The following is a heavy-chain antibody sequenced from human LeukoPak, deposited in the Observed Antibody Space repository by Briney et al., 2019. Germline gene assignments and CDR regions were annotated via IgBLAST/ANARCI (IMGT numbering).Heavy chain of an antibody. V-gene: IGHV3-23*01. CDR1: GFTFSSYA. D-gene: IGHD3-10*01. CDR3: AKVSGSNMIRFDP. J-gene: IGHJ5*02. CDR2: ISGSGGST. Sequence: SGGSLGLSCAASGFTFSSYAMSWVRQAPGKGLEWVSAISGSGGSTYYADSVKGRFTISRDNSKNTLYLQMNSLRAEDTAVYYCAKVSGSNMIRFDPWGEGTLVTVSS.